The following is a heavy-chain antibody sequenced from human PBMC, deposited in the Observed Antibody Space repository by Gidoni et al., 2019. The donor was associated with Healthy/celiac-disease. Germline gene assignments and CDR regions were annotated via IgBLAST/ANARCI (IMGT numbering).Heavy chain of an antibody. V-gene: IGHV3-30*18. CDR2: ISDDGSNK. Sequence: QVQLVESGGGVVQPGRSLRLSCAASGFTFSSSGMHWVRQAPGKGLEWVAVISDDGSNKYYADSVKGRFTISRDNSKNTLYLQMNSLRAEDTAVYYCANSEVVAATPGLWGQGTLVTVSS. J-gene: IGHJ4*02. CDR3: ANSEVVAATPGL. CDR1: GFTFSSSG. D-gene: IGHD2-15*01.